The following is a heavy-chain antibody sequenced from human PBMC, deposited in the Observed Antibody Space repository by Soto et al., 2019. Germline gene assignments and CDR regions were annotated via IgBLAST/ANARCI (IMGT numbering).Heavy chain of an antibody. V-gene: IGHV3-21*06. J-gene: IGHJ4*02. Sequence: PVGSLRLSCAASGFTFTRYSMNWVRQAPGKGLEWGSSISSTTNYIYYGDSMKGRFTISRDNAKNSLYLEMNSLRAEDTAVYYCARESEDLTSNFDYWGQGTLVTVSS. CDR3: ARESEDLTSNFDY. CDR2: ISSTTNYI. CDR1: GFTFTRYS.